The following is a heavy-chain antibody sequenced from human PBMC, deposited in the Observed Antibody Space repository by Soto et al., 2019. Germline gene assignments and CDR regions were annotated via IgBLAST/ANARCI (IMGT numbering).Heavy chain of an antibody. CDR2: ISSSGGST. CDR3: MRPAPRGRHYFYFGMDV. V-gene: IGHV3-23*04. D-gene: IGHD3-10*01. Sequence: EVQLVESGGGLVKPGGSLRLSCAASGFTFSSYSMNWVRQAPGKGLEWVSSISSSGGSTYYADSVKGRFTISRDNSKNTLFLRMNRPRVEDTAVYYCMRPAPRGRHYFYFGMDVWGQGTTVTVSS. CDR1: GFTFSSYS. J-gene: IGHJ6*02.